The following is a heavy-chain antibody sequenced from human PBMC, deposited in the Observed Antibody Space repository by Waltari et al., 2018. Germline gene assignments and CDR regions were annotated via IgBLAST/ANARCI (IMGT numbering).Heavy chain of an antibody. Sequence: QVQLVESGGGVVQPGGSLRLSCAASGFTFRSYGMHWVRQAPGKGLEWVAFIRYDGSNKYYADSVKGRFTISRDNSKNTLYLQMNSLRAEDTAVYYCAKDRAPAVAGGGYFDYWGQGTLVTVSS. CDR1: GFTFRSYG. J-gene: IGHJ4*02. D-gene: IGHD6-19*01. V-gene: IGHV3-30*02. CDR3: AKDRAPAVAGGGYFDY. CDR2: IRYDGSNK.